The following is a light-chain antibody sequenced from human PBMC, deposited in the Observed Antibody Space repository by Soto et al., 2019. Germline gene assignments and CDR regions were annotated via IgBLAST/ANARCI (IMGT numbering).Light chain of an antibody. Sequence: QYALTQPASVSGSPGQSITISCTGTSSDVGNYNYVSWYQQHPGKAPKLMIYEVSNRPSGVSNRFSGSKSGNTASLTISGLQAEDEADYYCSSYTSSSTLVVFGGGTKVTVL. V-gene: IGLV2-14*01. CDR2: EVS. CDR3: SSYTSSSTLVV. CDR1: SSDVGNYNY. J-gene: IGLJ2*01.